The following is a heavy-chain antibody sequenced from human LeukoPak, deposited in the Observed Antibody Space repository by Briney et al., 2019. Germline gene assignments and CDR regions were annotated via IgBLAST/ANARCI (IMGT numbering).Heavy chain of an antibody. D-gene: IGHD1-1*01. CDR1: GGTFSSYA. Sequence: GASVKVSCKASGGTFSSYAISWVRQAPGQGLEWMGGIIPIFGTANYAQKFQGRVTITADESTSTAYMELSSLRSEDTAVYYCATLQTGTTIHCYYYYMDVWGKGTTVTVSS. CDR2: IIPIFGTA. CDR3: ATLQTGTTIHCYYYYMDV. V-gene: IGHV1-69*13. J-gene: IGHJ6*03.